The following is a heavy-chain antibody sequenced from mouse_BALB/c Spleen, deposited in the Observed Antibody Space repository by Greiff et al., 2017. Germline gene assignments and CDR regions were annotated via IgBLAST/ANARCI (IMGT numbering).Heavy chain of an antibody. CDR2: IYPGSGST. CDR1: GYTFTSYW. V-gene: IGHV1S22*01. CDR3: TRDGYYYFDY. D-gene: IGHD2-3*01. Sequence: LQQPGSELVRPGASVKLSCKASGYTFTSYWMHWVKQRHGQGLEWIGNIYPGSGSTNYDEKFKSKGTLTVDISSSTAYMHLSSLTSEDSAVYYCTRDGYYYFDYWGQGTTLTVSS. J-gene: IGHJ2*01.